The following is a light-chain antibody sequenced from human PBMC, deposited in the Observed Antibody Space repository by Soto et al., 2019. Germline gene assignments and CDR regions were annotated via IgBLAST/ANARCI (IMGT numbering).Light chain of an antibody. CDR1: QSVSSSY. CDR3: QQYKNWLALT. V-gene: IGKV3-15*01. J-gene: IGKJ4*01. CDR2: GAS. Sequence: EIVMTQSPATLSVSAGGSATHSCRASQSVSSSYLAWYQQKPGQAPRLLIYGASTRATGIPARFSGSGSGTEFTLTISSLQSEDSAVYYCQQYKNWLALTFGGGTKVDIK.